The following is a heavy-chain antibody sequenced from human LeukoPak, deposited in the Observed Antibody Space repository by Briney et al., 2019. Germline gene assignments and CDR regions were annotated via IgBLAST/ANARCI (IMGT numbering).Heavy chain of an antibody. J-gene: IGHJ5*02. D-gene: IGHD6-19*01. CDR2: VYHSGST. CDR3: ARVSAVAARRRFDP. Sequence: SGTLSLTCAVSGGSISSSYWWSWVRQPPGKGLEWIGEVYHSGSTNYSPSLKSRVTLSVDTSKNQFSLKLSSVTAADTAVYYCARVSAVAARRRFDPWGQGTLVTVSS. CDR1: GGSISSSYW. V-gene: IGHV4-4*02.